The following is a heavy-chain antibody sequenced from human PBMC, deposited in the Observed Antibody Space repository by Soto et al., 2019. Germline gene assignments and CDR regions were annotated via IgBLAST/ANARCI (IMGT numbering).Heavy chain of an antibody. CDR1: GFSLSTSGMC. CDR2: IDWDDDK. J-gene: IGHJ5*02. Sequence: SGPTLVNPTQTLTLTCTFSGFSLSTSGMCVSWIRQPPGKALEWLARIDWDDDKHYSTSLKTRLTISKDTSKNQVVLTMTNMDPVDTATYYCARIGCTFDVSYWFDPWGQGTLVTVSS. V-gene: IGHV2-70*11. D-gene: IGHD2-8*01. CDR3: ARIGCTFDVSYWFDP.